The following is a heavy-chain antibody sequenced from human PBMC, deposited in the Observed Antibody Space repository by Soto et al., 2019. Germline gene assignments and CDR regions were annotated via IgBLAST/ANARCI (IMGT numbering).Heavy chain of an antibody. V-gene: IGHV3-23*01. CDR1: GFTFSSYA. CDR2: ISGSGGST. J-gene: IGHJ4*02. CDR3: AKHIVLMVYPLFDY. Sequence: SGGSLRLSCAASGFTFSSYAMSWVRQAPGKGLEWVSAISGSGGSTYYADSVKGRFTISRDNSKNTLYLQMNSLRAEDTAVYSCAKHIVLMVYPLFDYWGQGNLVTGSS. D-gene: IGHD2-8*01.